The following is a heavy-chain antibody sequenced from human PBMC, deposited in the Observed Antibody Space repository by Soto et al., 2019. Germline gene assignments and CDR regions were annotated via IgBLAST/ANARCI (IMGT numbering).Heavy chain of an antibody. D-gene: IGHD7-27*01. CDR3: ARESWDYGMDV. J-gene: IGHJ6*02. V-gene: IGHV1-18*04. Sequence: QVQLVQSGAEVKKPGASVKVSCKASGYTFTNYGISWVRQAPALGLEWMGWISVYNGNTNYAQKLQGRVTMTTDTSRRTAYMELRSLRSDDTAVYYCARESWDYGMDVWGQGTTVTVSS. CDR1: GYTFTNYG. CDR2: ISVYNGNT.